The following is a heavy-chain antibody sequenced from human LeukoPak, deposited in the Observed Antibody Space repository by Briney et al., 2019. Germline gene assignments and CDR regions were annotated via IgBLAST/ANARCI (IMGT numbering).Heavy chain of an antibody. J-gene: IGHJ1*01. D-gene: IGHD6-19*01. Sequence: SETLSLTCGVYGGSFSGCYWSWIRQPPGKGLEWIGEINHRGSTKYNPSLKSRVTISVDTSKNQLSLKLSSVTAADTAVYYCAREPYNSGWYAGYFQHWGQGTLVTVSS. CDR3: AREPYNSGWYAGYFQH. CDR2: INHRGST. CDR1: GGSFSGCY. V-gene: IGHV4-34*01.